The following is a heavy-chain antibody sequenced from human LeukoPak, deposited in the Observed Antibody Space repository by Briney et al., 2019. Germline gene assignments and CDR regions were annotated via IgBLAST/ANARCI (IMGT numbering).Heavy chain of an antibody. V-gene: IGHV1-2*02. Sequence: ASVKVSCKASGYTFTDYYMHWMRQAPGQGPEWMGWMNPNSGGTNYAQKFQGRVTMTRDTSITTAYMELSSLRSDDTAGYYCAPRRVAADKGFDYWGQGTLVTVSS. CDR3: APRRVAADKGFDY. J-gene: IGHJ4*02. CDR1: GYTFTDYY. D-gene: IGHD6-19*01. CDR2: MNPNSGGT.